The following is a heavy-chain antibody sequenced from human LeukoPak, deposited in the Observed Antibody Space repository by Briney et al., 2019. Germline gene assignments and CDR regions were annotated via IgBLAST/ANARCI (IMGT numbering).Heavy chain of an antibody. J-gene: IGHJ3*02. D-gene: IGHD4-11*01. V-gene: IGHV4-30-2*03. CDR2: IYYSGST. Sequence: SQTLSLTCTVSGGSISSGDYYWSWIRQPPGKGLEWIGSIYYSGSTYYNPSLKSRVTISVDTSKNQFSLKLSSVTAADTAVYYCARTTFADYTVAGRAFDIWGQGTMVTVSS. CDR1: GGSISSGDYY. CDR3: ARTTFADYTVAGRAFDI.